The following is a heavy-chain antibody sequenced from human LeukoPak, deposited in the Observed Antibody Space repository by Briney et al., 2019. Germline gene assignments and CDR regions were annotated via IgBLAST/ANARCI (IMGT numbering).Heavy chain of an antibody. CDR3: ARDGDYYDSSGPDY. CDR1: GFTFSSYA. V-gene: IGHV3-30*04. D-gene: IGHD3-22*01. CDR2: ISYDGSNK. J-gene: IGHJ4*02. Sequence: PGRSLRLSCAASGFTFSSYAMHWVRQAPGKGLEWVAVISYDGSNKYYADSVKGRFTISRDNSENTLYLQMNSLRAEDTAVYYCARDGDYYDSSGPDYWGQGTLVTVSS.